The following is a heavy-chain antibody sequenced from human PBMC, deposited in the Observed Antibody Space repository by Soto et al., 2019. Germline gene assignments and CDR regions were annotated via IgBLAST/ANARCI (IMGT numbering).Heavy chain of an antibody. J-gene: IGHJ4*02. D-gene: IGHD6-13*01. CDR1: GYTFTSYY. Sequence: VASVKVSCKASGYTFTSYYMHWVRQAPGQGLEWMGIINPSGGSTSYAQKFQGRVTMTRDTSTSTVYMELSRLRSEDTAVYYCAKIAAAGGVDYWGQGTLVTVSS. CDR3: AKIAAAGGVDY. V-gene: IGHV1-46*03. CDR2: INPSGGST.